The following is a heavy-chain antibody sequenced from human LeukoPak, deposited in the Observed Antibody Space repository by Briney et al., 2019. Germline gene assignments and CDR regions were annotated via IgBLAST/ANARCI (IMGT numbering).Heavy chain of an antibody. CDR2: IIPIFGTA. Sequence: SVKVSCKASGYIFTGYYIHWVRQAPGQGLEWMGGIIPIFGTANYAQKFQGRVTITADESTSTAYMELSSLRSEDTAVYYCARTIEYSSSWYYWGQGTLVTVSS. CDR1: GYIFTGYY. D-gene: IGHD6-13*01. CDR3: ARTIEYSSSWYY. J-gene: IGHJ4*02. V-gene: IGHV1-69*13.